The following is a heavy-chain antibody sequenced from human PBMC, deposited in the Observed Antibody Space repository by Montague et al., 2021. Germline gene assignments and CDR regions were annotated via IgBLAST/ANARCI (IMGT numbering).Heavy chain of an antibody. Sequence: TLSLTCTVSGGSISSGNYYWSWIRQPPGKGLEWIGYISYSGSTYYNPSLKSRVTISVDTSKNQLYLRLGSVTAADTAMYFCARVEIGYDHWGQGTLVTVSS. CDR2: ISYSGST. CDR3: ARVEIGYDH. CDR1: GGSISSGNYY. J-gene: IGHJ5*02. V-gene: IGHV4-30-4*08.